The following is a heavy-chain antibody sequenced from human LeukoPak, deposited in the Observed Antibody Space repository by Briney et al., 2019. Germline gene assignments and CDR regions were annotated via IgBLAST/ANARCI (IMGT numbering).Heavy chain of an antibody. CDR3: ASTIWFGELFYFDP. J-gene: IGHJ5*02. D-gene: IGHD3-10*01. CDR2: TYYSGST. Sequence: PSETLSLTCTVSGGSISSSSYYWGWIRQPPGKGLEWIGSTYYSGSTYYNPSLKSRVTISVDTSKNQFSLKLSSVTAADTAVYYCASTIWFGELFYFDPWGQGTLVTVSS. V-gene: IGHV4-39*01. CDR1: GGSISSSSYY.